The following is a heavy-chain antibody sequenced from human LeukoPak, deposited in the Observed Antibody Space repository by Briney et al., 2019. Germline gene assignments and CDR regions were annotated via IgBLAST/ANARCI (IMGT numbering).Heavy chain of an antibody. CDR2: ISSSSSYI. V-gene: IGHV3-21*01. D-gene: IGHD2-2*01. CDR3: ARATASKYQLNAEYFQH. J-gene: IGHJ1*01. Sequence: PGGSLRLSCAASGFTFSSYSMNWVRQAPGKGLEWVSSISSSSSYIYYADSVKGRFTISRDNAKNSLYLQMNSLRAEDTAVYYCARATASKYQLNAEYFQHWGQGTLVTVSS. CDR1: GFTFSSYS.